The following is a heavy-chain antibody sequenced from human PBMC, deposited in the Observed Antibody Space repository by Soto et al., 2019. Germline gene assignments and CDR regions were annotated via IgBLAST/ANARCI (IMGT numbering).Heavy chain of an antibody. V-gene: IGHV3-33*01. Sequence: GGSLRLSCAASGFTFSSYGMHWVRQAPGKGLEWVAVIWYDGSNKYYADSVKGRFTISRDNSKNTLYLQMNSLRAEDTAVYYCARTVDTAPRFAGMDVWGQGTTVTVSS. D-gene: IGHD5-18*01. J-gene: IGHJ6*02. CDR1: GFTFSSYG. CDR2: IWYDGSNK. CDR3: ARTVDTAPRFAGMDV.